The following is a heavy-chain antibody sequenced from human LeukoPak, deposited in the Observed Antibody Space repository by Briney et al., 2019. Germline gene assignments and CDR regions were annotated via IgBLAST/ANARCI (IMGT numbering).Heavy chain of an antibody. CDR1: AYSISSGYY. CDR3: ARVPTVTFFDY. CDR2: IYHSGST. V-gene: IGHV4-38-2*02. Sequence: PSETLSLTCTVSAYSISSGYYWGWIRQPPGKGLECIGSIYHSGSTYYNPSLKSRATISVDTSKNQFSLRLSSVTAADTAVYYCARVPTVTFFDYWGQGTLVTVSS. J-gene: IGHJ4*02. D-gene: IGHD4-17*01.